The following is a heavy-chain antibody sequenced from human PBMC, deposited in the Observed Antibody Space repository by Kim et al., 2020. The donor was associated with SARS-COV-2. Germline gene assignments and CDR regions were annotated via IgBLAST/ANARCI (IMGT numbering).Heavy chain of an antibody. CDR1: GFTFSSYA. CDR3: AKVRQRLGFLEWLLPMDV. V-gene: IGHV3-23*01. J-gene: IGHJ6*02. Sequence: GGSLRLSCAASGFTFSSYAMSWVRQAPGKGLEWVSAISGSGGSTYYADSVKGRFTISRDNSKNTLYLQMNSLRAEDTAVYYCAKVRQRLGFLEWLLPMDVWGQGTTVTVSS. D-gene: IGHD3-3*01. CDR2: ISGSGGST.